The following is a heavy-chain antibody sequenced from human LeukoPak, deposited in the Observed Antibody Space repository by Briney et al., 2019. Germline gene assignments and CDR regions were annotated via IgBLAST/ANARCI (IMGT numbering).Heavy chain of an antibody. V-gene: IGHV1-3*01. D-gene: IGHD1-26*01. J-gene: IGHJ5*02. CDR3: ARGASGAPALNWFDP. CDR1: GYTFTSYA. CDR2: INAGNGNT. Sequence: GASVKVSCKASGYTFTSYAMHWVRQAPGQRLEWMGWINAGNGNTKYSQKFQGRVTITRDTSASTAYMELSSLRSEDTAVYYCARGASGAPALNWFDPWGQGTLVTVSS.